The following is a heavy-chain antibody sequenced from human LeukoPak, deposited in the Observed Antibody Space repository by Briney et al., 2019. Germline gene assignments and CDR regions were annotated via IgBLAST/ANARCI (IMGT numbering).Heavy chain of an antibody. CDR2: IYYSGST. Sequence: SETLSLTCTVSGGSITNYYWSWIRQPPGKGLEWIGYIYYSGSTNYNPSLKSRVTISVDTSKNQFSLKLSSVTAADTAVYYCARERVGAGVGYYYYYMDVRGKGTTVTVSS. D-gene: IGHD1-26*01. V-gene: IGHV4-59*01. CDR1: GGSITNYY. J-gene: IGHJ6*03. CDR3: ARERVGAGVGYYYYYMDV.